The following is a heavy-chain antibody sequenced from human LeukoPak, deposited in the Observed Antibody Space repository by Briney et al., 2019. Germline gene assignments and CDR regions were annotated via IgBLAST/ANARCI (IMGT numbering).Heavy chain of an antibody. CDR2: ISSSSSSI. J-gene: IGHJ4*02. V-gene: IGHV3-21*06. D-gene: IGHD5-18*01. CDR3: ATEGHSTTPGY. CDR1: GFTFSSDT. Sequence: PGGSLRLSCGASGFTFSSDTMIWVRQAPGMGLEWVSSISSSSSSIYYADSVKGRFTISRDNAKNLVYLQMNSLRADDTSVYYCATEGHSTTPGYWGQGTLVIVSS.